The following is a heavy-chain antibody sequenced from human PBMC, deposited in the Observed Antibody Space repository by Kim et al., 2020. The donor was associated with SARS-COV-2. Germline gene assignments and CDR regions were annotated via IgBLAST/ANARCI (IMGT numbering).Heavy chain of an antibody. J-gene: IGHJ4*02. CDR1: GFTFSSYA. D-gene: IGHD3-9*01. V-gene: IGHV3-23*01. CDR3: AKDSTDDILTGYYF. Sequence: GGSLRLSCAASGFTFSSYAMSWVRQAPGKGLEWVSAISGSGGSTYYADSVKGRFTISRDNSKNTLYLQMNSLRAEDTAVYYCAKDSTDDILTGYYFWGQGTLVTVSS. CDR2: ISGSGGST.